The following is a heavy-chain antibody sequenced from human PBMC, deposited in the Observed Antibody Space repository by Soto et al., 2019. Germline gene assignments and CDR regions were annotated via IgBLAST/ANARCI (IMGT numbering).Heavy chain of an antibody. CDR1: GFTFSSYG. Sequence: PGGSLRLSCAASGFTFSSYGMHWVRQAPGKGLEWVAVIWYDGSNKCYADSVKGRFTISRDNSKNTLYLQMNSLRAEDTAVYYCALTKAVPGTGGFDICGQVTMVTVS. CDR3: ALTKAVPGTGGFDI. D-gene: IGHD6-19*01. J-gene: IGHJ3*02. V-gene: IGHV3-33*01. CDR2: IWYDGSNK.